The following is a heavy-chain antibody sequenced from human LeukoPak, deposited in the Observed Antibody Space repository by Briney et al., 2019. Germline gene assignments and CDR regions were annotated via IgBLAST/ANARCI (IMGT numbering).Heavy chain of an antibody. CDR2: TYYKSKWYN. Sequence: SQTLSLTCAISGDSVSSNSAAWNWIRQSPSSGLEWLGRTYYKSKWYNDYAVSVKSRITINPDTSKNQFSLQLNSVTPEDTAVYYCVRDSVSMVRGVIINYYGMDVWGQGTTVTVSS. CDR3: VRDSVSMVRGVIINYYGMDV. CDR1: GDSVSSNSAA. D-gene: IGHD3-10*01. J-gene: IGHJ6*02. V-gene: IGHV6-1*01.